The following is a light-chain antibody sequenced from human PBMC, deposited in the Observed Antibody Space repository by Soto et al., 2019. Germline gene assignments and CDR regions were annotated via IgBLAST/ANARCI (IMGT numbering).Light chain of an antibody. V-gene: IGLV2-23*01. CDR3: SSYTGSSTWV. Sequence: QSALTQPASVSGSPGQSITISCTGTSSDIGSYNLVSWYQQHPGKAPQLIIYEATKRPSGVSSRFSGSKSANAASLTISGLQGEDEADYYCSSYTGSSTWVFGGGTKLTVL. CDR2: EAT. CDR1: SSDIGSYNL. J-gene: IGLJ3*02.